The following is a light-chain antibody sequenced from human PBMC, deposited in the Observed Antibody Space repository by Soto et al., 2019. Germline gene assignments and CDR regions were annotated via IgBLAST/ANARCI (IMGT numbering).Light chain of an antibody. J-gene: IGKJ1*01. Sequence: EIVLTQSPGTLSLSPGERATLSCRASQSVSNSFLAWYQQKPGQAPRLLIYGASNRATGIPDRFSGSASGIDFTLTISRLEPEDFAVYYCQQYVTSPWAVGQGMKVEIE. CDR1: QSVSNSF. CDR2: GAS. CDR3: QQYVTSPWA. V-gene: IGKV3-20*01.